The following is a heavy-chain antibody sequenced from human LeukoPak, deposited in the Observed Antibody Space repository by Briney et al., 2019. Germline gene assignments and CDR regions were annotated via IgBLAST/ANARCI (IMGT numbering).Heavy chain of an antibody. CDR3: ARWISAAGHFDY. J-gene: IGHJ4*02. V-gene: IGHV1-8*03. CDR2: MNPNSGNT. CDR1: GYTFTGYY. Sequence: ASVKVSCKASGYTFTGYYMHWVRQAPGQGLEWMGWMNPNSGNTGYAQKFQGRVTITRNTSISTAYMELSSLRSEDTAVYYCARWISAAGHFDYWGQGTLVTVSS. D-gene: IGHD6-13*01.